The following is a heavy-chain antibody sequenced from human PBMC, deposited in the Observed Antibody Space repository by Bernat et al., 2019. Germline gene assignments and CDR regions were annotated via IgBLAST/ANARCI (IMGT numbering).Heavy chain of an antibody. CDR1: GFTVSSYY. J-gene: IGHJ4*02. CDR2: ISYDGSNK. Sequence: VQLVESGGGLVQPGGSLRLSCAASGFTVSSYYMSWVRQAPGKGLEWVAVISYDGSNKYYADSVKGRFTISRDNSKNTLYLQMNSLRAEDTAVYYCARGEALEYSSSSSCGYWGQGTLVTVSS. V-gene: IGHV3-30-3*01. D-gene: IGHD6-6*01. CDR3: ARGEALEYSSSSSCGY.